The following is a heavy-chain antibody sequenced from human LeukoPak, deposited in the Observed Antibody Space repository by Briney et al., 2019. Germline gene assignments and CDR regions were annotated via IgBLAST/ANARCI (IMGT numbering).Heavy chain of an antibody. CDR1: GYSFTSYW. V-gene: IGHV5-51*01. CDR2: IYPGDSDT. Sequence: GESLQISCKGSGYSFTSYWIGWVRRMPGKGGEWMGIIYPGDSDTRYSPSFQGQVTISADKSISTAYLQWSSLKASDTAMYYCARQAGIESFGDFDYWGQGTLVTVSS. D-gene: IGHD3-16*01. CDR3: ARQAGIESFGDFDY. J-gene: IGHJ4*02.